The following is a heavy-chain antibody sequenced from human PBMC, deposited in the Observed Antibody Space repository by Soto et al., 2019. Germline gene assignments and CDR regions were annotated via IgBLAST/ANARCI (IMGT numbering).Heavy chain of an antibody. CDR1: GGSFSGYY. CDR3: ERGRRGATWYNWFDP. V-gene: IGHV4-34*01. Sequence: SETLSLTCAVYGGSFSGYYWSWIRQPPGKGLEWIGEINHSGSTNYNPSLKSRVTISVDTSKNQFSLKLSSVTAADTAVYYCERGRRGATWYNWFDPWGQGTLVTVSS. CDR2: INHSGST. D-gene: IGHD2-15*01. J-gene: IGHJ5*02.